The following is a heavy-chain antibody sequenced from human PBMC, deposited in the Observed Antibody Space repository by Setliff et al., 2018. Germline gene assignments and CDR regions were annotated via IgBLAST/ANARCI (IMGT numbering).Heavy chain of an antibody. D-gene: IGHD1-7*01. CDR3: ARAPSGTGFYHFFSYMDV. Sequence: PSETLSLTCTVSGGSISYNYWSWIRQPAGKGLQWIGRIYTSWSTIYNPSLKSRVTILLDTSKNQFSLTSDDTAVYYCARAPSGTGFYHFFSYMDVWGKGTTVTVSS. V-gene: IGHV4-4*07. CDR1: GGSISYNY. J-gene: IGHJ6*03. CDR2: IYTSWST.